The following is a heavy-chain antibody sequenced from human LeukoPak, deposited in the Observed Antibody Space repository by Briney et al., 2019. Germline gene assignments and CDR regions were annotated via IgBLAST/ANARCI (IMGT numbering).Heavy chain of an antibody. Sequence: GGSLRLSCAASGFTVSSNYMSWVRQAPGKGLEWVSYISSSGSTIYYADSVKGRFTISRDSSKNTLYLQMNRLRAEDAAVYYCAKAPVTTCSGAYCYPFDYWGQGTLVTVSS. CDR3: AKAPVTTCSGAYCYPFDY. CDR1: GFTVSSNY. D-gene: IGHD2-21*01. J-gene: IGHJ4*02. V-gene: IGHV3-11*01. CDR2: ISSSGSTI.